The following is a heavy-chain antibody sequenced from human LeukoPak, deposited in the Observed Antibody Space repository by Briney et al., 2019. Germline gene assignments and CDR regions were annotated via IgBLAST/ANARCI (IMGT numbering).Heavy chain of an antibody. CDR3: ARGFDWLEVYFDY. Sequence: GGSLRLSCETSGFIFSNYWMSWVRQAPGKGPEWVANMKQDGSEKFYMDSVKGRFTISRDNANNSLYLQMNNLSAEDTAVYYCARGFDWLEVYFDYWGQGTLVTVSS. V-gene: IGHV3-7*01. CDR2: MKQDGSEK. D-gene: IGHD3-9*01. CDR1: GFIFSNYW. J-gene: IGHJ4*02.